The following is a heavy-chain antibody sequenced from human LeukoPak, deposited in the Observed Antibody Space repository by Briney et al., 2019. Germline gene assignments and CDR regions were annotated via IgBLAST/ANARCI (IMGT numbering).Heavy chain of an antibody. Sequence: GASVKVSCKASGYTFTSYTMHWVRQAPGQRLEWMGWINVDKGNTKYSQKFQDGVIISWDTSASTAYMELSSLRSEDTAVFYCARGSSTWSNAFDTWGQGTMVTVSS. CDR2: INVDKGNT. CDR1: GYTFTSYT. CDR3: ARGSSTWSNAFDT. D-gene: IGHD6-13*01. J-gene: IGHJ3*02. V-gene: IGHV1-3*01.